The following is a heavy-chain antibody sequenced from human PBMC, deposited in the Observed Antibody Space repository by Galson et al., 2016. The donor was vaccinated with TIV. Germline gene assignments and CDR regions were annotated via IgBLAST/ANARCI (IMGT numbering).Heavy chain of an antibody. D-gene: IGHD5-18*01. J-gene: IGHJ6*02. CDR1: GDTFTSYP. Sequence: SVKVSCKASGDTFTSYPFNWVRQAPGQGLEWMGGIIPLFGTANYAQKFQGRVTVTADESTSTVYLDLSSLRSEDTAVYYCAKDRNTALDTYHYYYGMDVWGPGTAATVSS. V-gene: IGHV1-69*13. CDR2: IIPLFGTA. CDR3: AKDRNTALDTYHYYYGMDV.